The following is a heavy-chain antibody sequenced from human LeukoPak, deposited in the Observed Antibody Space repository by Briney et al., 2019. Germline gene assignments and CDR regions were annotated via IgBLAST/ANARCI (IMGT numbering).Heavy chain of an antibody. D-gene: IGHD6-19*01. Sequence: SETLSLTCTVSGGSISSHYWSWIRQPPGKGLEWIGYIYYSGSTNYNPSLKSRVTISVDTSKNQFSLKLSSVTAADTAVYYCARDGSVAGTRRFNWFDPWGQGTLVTVSS. CDR1: GGSISSHY. J-gene: IGHJ5*02. CDR3: ARDGSVAGTRRFNWFDP. CDR2: IYYSGST. V-gene: IGHV4-59*11.